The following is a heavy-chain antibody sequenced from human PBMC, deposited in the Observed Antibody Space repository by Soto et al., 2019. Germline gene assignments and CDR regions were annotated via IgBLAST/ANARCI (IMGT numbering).Heavy chain of an antibody. CDR1: GFTFSTYI. CDR2: ISYDGSNK. J-gene: IGHJ4*02. D-gene: IGHD6-19*01. Sequence: GGSLRLSCAASGFTFSTYIMHWVRQAPGKGLEWVAVISYDGSNKYYTDSVKGRFTISRDNSKHTLYLQMNSLRAEDTAVYYCARDNSGYSDYWGQGTLVTVSS. V-gene: IGHV3-30-3*01. CDR3: ARDNSGYSDY.